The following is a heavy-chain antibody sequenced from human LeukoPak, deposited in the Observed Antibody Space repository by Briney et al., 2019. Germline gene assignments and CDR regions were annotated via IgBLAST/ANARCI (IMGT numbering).Heavy chain of an antibody. CDR2: IYYSGST. V-gene: IGHV4-39*01. D-gene: IGHD1-26*01. CDR3: ARHSIVGAAYYYYGMDV. J-gene: IGHJ6*02. CDR1: GGSISSSSYY. Sequence: PSETLSLTCTVSGGSISSSSYYWGWIRQPPGKGLEWVGSIYYSGSTYYNPSLKSRVTISVDTSKNQFSLKLSSVTAADTAVYYCARHSIVGAAYYYYGMDVWGQGTTDTVSS.